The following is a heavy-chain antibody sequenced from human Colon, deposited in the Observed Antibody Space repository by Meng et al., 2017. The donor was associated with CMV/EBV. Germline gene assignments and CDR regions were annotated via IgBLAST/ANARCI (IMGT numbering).Heavy chain of an antibody. V-gene: IGHV3-23*01. CDR3: ARDGVIGPFDF. J-gene: IGHJ4*02. D-gene: IGHD3-16*02. CDR1: GFSVKSYA. CDR2: ISGRGATT. Sequence: EVVCLGACGGVVQPGGSLRLSCVASGFSVKSYAMSWVRQAPGKGLEWVATISGRGATTYYADSLEGRFSISRDNSKNTLFLQMDSVRAEDTAVFYCARDGVIGPFDFWGQGTLVTVSS.